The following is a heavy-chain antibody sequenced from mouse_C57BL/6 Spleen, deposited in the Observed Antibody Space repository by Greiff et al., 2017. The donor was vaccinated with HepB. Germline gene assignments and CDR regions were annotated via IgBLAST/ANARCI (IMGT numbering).Heavy chain of an antibody. CDR3: TLLWLRRAWFAY. CDR1: GYTFTDYE. J-gene: IGHJ3*01. V-gene: IGHV1-15*01. CDR2: IDPETGGT. D-gene: IGHD2-2*01. Sequence: QVQLQQSGAELVRPGASVTLSCKASGYTFTDYEMHWVKQTPVHGLEWIGAIDPETGGTAYNQKFKGKAILTADKSSSTAYMELRSLTSEDSAVYYCTLLWLRRAWFAYWGQGTLVTVSA.